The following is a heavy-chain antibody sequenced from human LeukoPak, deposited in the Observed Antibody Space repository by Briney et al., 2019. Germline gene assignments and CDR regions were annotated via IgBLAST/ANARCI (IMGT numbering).Heavy chain of an antibody. D-gene: IGHD3-10*01. Sequence: SETLSLTCTVSGGSISSGSYYWSWIRQPAGKGLEWIGHIYSSGRTNYSPSLKSRVTMSVDTSTNQFSLKLSSVTAADTAVYYCARVLLWFGGLDYWGQGTLVTVSS. J-gene: IGHJ4*02. CDR2: IYSSGRT. CDR3: ARVLLWFGGLDY. V-gene: IGHV4-61*09. CDR1: GGSISSGSYY.